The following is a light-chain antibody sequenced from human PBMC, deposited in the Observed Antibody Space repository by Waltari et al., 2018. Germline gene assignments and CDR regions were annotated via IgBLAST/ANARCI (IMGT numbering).Light chain of an antibody. V-gene: IGKV3-20*01. CDR2: GAS. CDR3: QQYGSSRT. CDR1: QSVSSSY. Sequence: EIVLTHSPGTLSLSPGERAPLSCRASQSVSSSYLAWYQQKPGQAPRLLIYGASSRAPSIPDRFSGSGSGTDFTLTISRLEPEDFAVYYCQQYGSSRTFGQGTKVEIK. J-gene: IGKJ1*01.